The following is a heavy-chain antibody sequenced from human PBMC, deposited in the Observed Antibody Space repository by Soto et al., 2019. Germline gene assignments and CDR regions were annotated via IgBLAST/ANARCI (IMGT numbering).Heavy chain of an antibody. CDR3: AKDRGGYSSGWYYFDY. CDR1: GFTFSSYG. V-gene: IGHV3-33*06. CDR2: IWYDGSNK. Sequence: QVQLVESGGGVVQPGRSLRLSCAASGFTFSSYGMHWVRQAPGKGLEWVAVIWYDGSNKYYADSVKGRFTISRDNSKNTLYLQMNSLRAEDTAVYYCAKDRGGYSSGWYYFDYWGQGTLVTVSS. J-gene: IGHJ4*02. D-gene: IGHD6-19*01.